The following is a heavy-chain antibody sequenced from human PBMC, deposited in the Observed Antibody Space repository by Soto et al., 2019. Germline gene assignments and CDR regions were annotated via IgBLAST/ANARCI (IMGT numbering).Heavy chain of an antibody. CDR1: GYTFTSYY. CDR2: INPSGGST. J-gene: IGHJ6*02. Sequence: ASVKVSCKASGYTFTSYYMHWVRQAPGQGLEWMGIINPSGGSTSYAQKFQGRVTMTRDTSTSTVYMELSSLRSEDTAVYYCARDVVVVAATHRVKVADYYGMDVWGQGTTVTVSS. D-gene: IGHD2-15*01. CDR3: ARDVVVVAATHRVKVADYYGMDV. V-gene: IGHV1-46*01.